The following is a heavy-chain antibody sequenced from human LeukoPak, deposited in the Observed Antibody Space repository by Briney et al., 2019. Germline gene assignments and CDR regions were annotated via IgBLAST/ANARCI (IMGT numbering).Heavy chain of an antibody. Sequence: ASVKVSCKASGGTFSSYAISWVRQAPGQGLEWMGRIIPILGIANYAQKFQGRVTITADKSTSTAYMELSSLRSEDTAVYYCASSKGDYYYYYGMDVWGRGTTVTVSS. CDR1: GGTFSSYA. V-gene: IGHV1-69*04. CDR3: ASSKGDYYYYYGMDV. CDR2: IIPILGIA. J-gene: IGHJ6*02.